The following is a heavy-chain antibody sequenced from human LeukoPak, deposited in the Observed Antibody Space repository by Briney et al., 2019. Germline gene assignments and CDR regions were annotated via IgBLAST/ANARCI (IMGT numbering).Heavy chain of an antibody. V-gene: IGHV3-74*01. CDR1: GFTFSSHW. Sequence: GGSLRLSCAVSGFTFSSHWMFWVRQVPGKGLVWVSQINNDGSSTTYADSVKGRFTISRDNSNNTLYLQMNRLRVKDTAVYYCASDPPGDYGLGFWGQGTLVTVSS. CDR2: INNDGSST. CDR3: ASDPPGDYGLGF. J-gene: IGHJ4*02. D-gene: IGHD4-17*01.